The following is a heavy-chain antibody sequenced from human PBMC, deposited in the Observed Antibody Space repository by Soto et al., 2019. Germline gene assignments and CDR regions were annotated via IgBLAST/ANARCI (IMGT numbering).Heavy chain of an antibody. CDR1: GGSISSYY. V-gene: IGHV4-59*08. CDR3: ARITMVRGVIRTRLYYFDY. J-gene: IGHJ4*02. Sequence: SETLSLTCTVSGGSISSYYWSWIRQPPGKGLEWIGYIYYSGSTNYNPSLKSRVTISVDTSKNQFSLKLSSVTAADTAVYYCARITMVRGVIRTRLYYFDYWGQGTLVTVSS. CDR2: IYYSGST. D-gene: IGHD3-10*01.